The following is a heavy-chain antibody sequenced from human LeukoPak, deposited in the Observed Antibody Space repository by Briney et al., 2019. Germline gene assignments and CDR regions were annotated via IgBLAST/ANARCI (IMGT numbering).Heavy chain of an antibody. D-gene: IGHD6-13*01. CDR1: GFTFSTYA. CDR2: ISGSGGST. J-gene: IGHJ4*02. CDR3: AKDGSSSWYRYFDY. V-gene: IGHV3-23*01. Sequence: GGSLRLSCAAYGFTFSTYAMSWVRQAPGKGLEWVSTISGSGGSTYYADSVKGRFTISRDNSKTPLYLQMNSLRAEDTALYYCAKDGSSSWYRYFDYWGQGTLVTVSS.